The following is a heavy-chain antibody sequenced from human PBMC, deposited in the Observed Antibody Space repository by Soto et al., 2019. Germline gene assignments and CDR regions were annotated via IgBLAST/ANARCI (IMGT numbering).Heavy chain of an antibody. CDR1: GGSISSSNW. D-gene: IGHD3-22*01. CDR2: IYHSGST. J-gene: IGHJ3*02. CDR3: ARDRAWGYYYDSSGYYKDAFDI. V-gene: IGHV4-4*02. Sequence: TLSLTCAVSGGSISSSNWWSWVRQPPGKGLEWIGEIYHSGSTNYNPSLKSRVTISVDKSKNQFSLKLSSVTAADTAVYYCARDRAWGYYYDSSGYYKDAFDIWGQGTMVTVSS.